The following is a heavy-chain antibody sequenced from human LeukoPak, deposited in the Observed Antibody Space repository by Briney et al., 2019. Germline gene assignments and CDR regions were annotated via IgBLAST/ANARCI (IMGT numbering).Heavy chain of an antibody. V-gene: IGHV4-61*02. Sequence: PSETLSLTCTVSGGSISSGSYYWSWIRQPAGKGLEWIGRIYTSGSTNYNPSLKSRVTISVDTSKNQFSLKLSSVTAADAAVYYCASAMRGYAVGYFQHWGQGTLVTVSS. D-gene: IGHD2-2*01. J-gene: IGHJ1*01. CDR1: GGSISSGSYY. CDR3: ASAMRGYAVGYFQH. CDR2: IYTSGST.